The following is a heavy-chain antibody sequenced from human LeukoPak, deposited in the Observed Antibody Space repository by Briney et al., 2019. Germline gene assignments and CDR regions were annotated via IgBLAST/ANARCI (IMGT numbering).Heavy chain of an antibody. CDR1: GYTFTSYA. J-gene: IGHJ4*02. Sequence: ASVKVSCKASGYTFTSYAMHWVRQAPGQRLEWMGWINAGNGNTKYSQEFQGRVTITRDTSASTAYMELSSLRSEDMAVYYCARGRYSSGWILDYWGQGTLVTVSS. V-gene: IGHV1-3*03. CDR3: ARGRYSSGWILDY. CDR2: INAGNGNT. D-gene: IGHD6-19*01.